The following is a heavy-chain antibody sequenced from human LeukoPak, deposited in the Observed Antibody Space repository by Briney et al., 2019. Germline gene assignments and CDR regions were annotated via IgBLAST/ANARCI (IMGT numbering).Heavy chain of an antibody. CDR1: GFTFSSYA. Sequence: GGSLRLSCAASGFTFSSYAVSWVRQAPGKGLEWVSTITGNGGTTYYADSVKGRFTISRDNSKNTLYLQVNSLRTEDTAVYYCAKDPFDWSQGYFDYWGQGTLVTVSS. V-gene: IGHV3-23*01. CDR2: ITGNGGTT. J-gene: IGHJ4*02. CDR3: AKDPFDWSQGYFDY. D-gene: IGHD1-1*01.